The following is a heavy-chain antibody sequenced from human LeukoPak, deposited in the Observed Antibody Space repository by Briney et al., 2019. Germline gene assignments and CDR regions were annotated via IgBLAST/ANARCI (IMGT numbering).Heavy chain of an antibody. V-gene: IGHV4-30-4*08. CDR3: ARGGDYYSSSWHRVDY. Sequence: SETPSLTCTVSGGSISSGDYYWSWIRQPPGKGLEWIGFVYYSGSTYYNPSLKSPVSISVDTSKNQFSLKLSSVTAADTAVYYCARGGDYYSSSWHRVDYWGQGTLVTVSS. CDR2: VYYSGST. J-gene: IGHJ4*02. CDR1: GGSISSGDYY. D-gene: IGHD6-13*01.